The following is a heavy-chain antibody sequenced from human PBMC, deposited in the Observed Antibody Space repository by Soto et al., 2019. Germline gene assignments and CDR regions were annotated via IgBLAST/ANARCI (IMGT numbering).Heavy chain of an antibody. Sequence: PSETLSLTCAVSGGSISSGGYSWSWIRQPPGKGLEWIGYIYHSGSTYYNPSLKSRVTISVDRSKNQFSLKLSSVTAADTAVYYCARIVATDPETYYFDYWGQGTLVTVSS. V-gene: IGHV4-30-2*01. CDR1: GGSISSGGYS. J-gene: IGHJ4*02. CDR3: ARIVATDPETYYFDY. CDR2: IYHSGST. D-gene: IGHD5-12*01.